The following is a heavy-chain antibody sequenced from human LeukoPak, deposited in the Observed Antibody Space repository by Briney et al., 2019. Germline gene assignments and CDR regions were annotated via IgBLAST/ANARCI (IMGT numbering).Heavy chain of an antibody. Sequence: ASVMVSCTASGYTFTHYAMHWVRQAPGQSLEWMGWINTGNGNTKYSQKFQGRVTLTRDTSANTAYMEVTSLRSEDTAVYYCATRSASSYGGVFDLWGQGSLVIVSS. V-gene: IGHV1-3*04. J-gene: IGHJ4*02. CDR1: GYTFTHYA. CDR2: INTGNGNT. CDR3: ATRSASSYGGVFDL. D-gene: IGHD3-16*01.